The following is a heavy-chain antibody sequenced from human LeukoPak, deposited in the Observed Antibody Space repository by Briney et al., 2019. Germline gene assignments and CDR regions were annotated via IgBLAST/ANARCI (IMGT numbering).Heavy chain of an antibody. V-gene: IGHV3-21*01. CDR2: ISSSSYI. Sequence: GGSLRLSCAASGFTFSSHSMNWVRQAPGKGLEWVSSISSSSYIYYADSVKGRFTISGDNAKNSLYLQMNSLRAEDTAVYYCARDSRRGFRTDYWGQGTLVTVSS. D-gene: IGHD3-10*01. CDR3: ARDSRRGFRTDY. CDR1: GFTFSSHS. J-gene: IGHJ4*02.